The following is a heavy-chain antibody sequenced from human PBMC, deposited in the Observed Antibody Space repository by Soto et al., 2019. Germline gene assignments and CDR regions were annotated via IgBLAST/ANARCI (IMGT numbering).Heavy chain of an antibody. V-gene: IGHV3-15*01. J-gene: IGHJ4*02. CDR3: ATGHGGH. Sequence: GGSLRLSCAASGFTFSNAWMSWVRQALGKGLEWVGHIKSKTNGGTTDYAASVRGRFTISRDDSKNTLYLQMNSLKTEDTAVYYCATGHGGHWGQGT. CDR2: IKSKTNGGTT. D-gene: IGHD6-25*01. CDR1: GFTFSNAW.